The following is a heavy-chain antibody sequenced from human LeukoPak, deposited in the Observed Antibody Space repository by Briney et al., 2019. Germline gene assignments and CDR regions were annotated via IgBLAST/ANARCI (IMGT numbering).Heavy chain of an antibody. V-gene: IGHV3-11*06. J-gene: IGHJ4*02. D-gene: IGHD4-17*01. CDR3: ARVTLYGESALDY. CDR1: VFTFSDHY. CDR2: ISGSSHYT. Sequence: KPGGSLRLSCAASVFTFSDHYMSWIRQAPGKGLEWVSYISGSSHYTNTADSVKGRFTISRDNAKNALYLQMNSLRTEDTAIYYCARVTLYGESALDYWGQGTLVTVSS.